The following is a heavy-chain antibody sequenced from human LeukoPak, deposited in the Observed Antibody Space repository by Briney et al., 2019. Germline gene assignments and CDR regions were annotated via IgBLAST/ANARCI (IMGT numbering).Heavy chain of an antibody. CDR3: AAVSLTTTVTPFDY. Sequence: GASVKVSCKASGFTFTSSAMQWVRQARGQRLEWIGWIVVGSGNTNYAQKFQERVTITRDMSTSTAYMELSSLRSEDTAVYYCAAVSLTTTVTPFDYWGQGTLVTVSS. CDR2: IVVGSGNT. D-gene: IGHD4-11*01. CDR1: GFTFTSSA. V-gene: IGHV1-58*02. J-gene: IGHJ4*02.